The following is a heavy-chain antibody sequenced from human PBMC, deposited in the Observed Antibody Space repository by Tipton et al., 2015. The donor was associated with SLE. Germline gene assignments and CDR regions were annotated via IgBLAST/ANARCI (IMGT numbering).Heavy chain of an antibody. Sequence: TLSLTCTVSGYSISSGYYWGWIRQPPGKGLEWIGSIYHSGSTYYNPSLKSRVTISVDTSKNQFSLKLSSVTAADTAVYYCARSIAAAATGWFDPWGQGTLLTVSS. CDR3: ARSIAAAATGWFDP. J-gene: IGHJ5*02. CDR2: IYHSGST. V-gene: IGHV4-38-2*02. CDR1: GYSISSGYY. D-gene: IGHD6-13*01.